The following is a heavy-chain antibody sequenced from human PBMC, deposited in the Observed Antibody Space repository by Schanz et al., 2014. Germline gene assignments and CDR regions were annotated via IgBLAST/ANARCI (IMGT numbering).Heavy chain of an antibody. CDR2: ISGGGGTT. CDR1: GFTFSSYW. CDR3: VRDSFFAFDY. Sequence: EVQLVESGGGVVRPGGSLRLSCAASGFTFSSYWMHWVRQVPGKGLEWVSAISGGGGTTYYADSVKGRFTMSRDNAKNAVFLQMNSLRAEDTAVYYCVRDSFFAFDYWGQGTLVTVSS. V-gene: IGHV3-48*01. D-gene: IGHD3-3*01. J-gene: IGHJ4*02.